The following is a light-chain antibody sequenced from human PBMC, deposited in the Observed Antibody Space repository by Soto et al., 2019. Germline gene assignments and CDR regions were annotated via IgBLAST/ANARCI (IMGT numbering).Light chain of an antibody. Sequence: DIQMTQSPSSLSASVGDRVTITCRASQSINKYLNWYQQKPGKAPKLLIYAASTLQSGVPSRFSGSGSGTDLTLTINSLQPEDFATYFCQQSYSLPWTFGPGTKV. CDR3: QQSYSLPWT. CDR1: QSINKY. J-gene: IGKJ1*01. V-gene: IGKV1-39*01. CDR2: AAS.